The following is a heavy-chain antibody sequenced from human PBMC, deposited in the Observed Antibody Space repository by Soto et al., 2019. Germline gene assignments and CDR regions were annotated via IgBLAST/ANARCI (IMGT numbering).Heavy chain of an antibody. CDR1: GFTFNNAW. J-gene: IGHJ4*02. Sequence: EVRLVESGGNLVRPGGSLRLSCAASGFTFNNAWMNWVRQAPGKGLEWVGRIKSKADGETRDYAEPVKGRFTISRDDSKNTLYLQMNSLKTEDTAVYYCKLDIDYWGLGTLVTVSS. CDR2: IKSKADGETR. CDR3: KLDIDY. V-gene: IGHV3-15*07. D-gene: IGHD1-1*01.